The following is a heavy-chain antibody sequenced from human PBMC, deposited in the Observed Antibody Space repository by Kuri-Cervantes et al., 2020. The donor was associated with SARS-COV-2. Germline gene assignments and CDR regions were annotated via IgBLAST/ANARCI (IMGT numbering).Heavy chain of an antibody. V-gene: IGHV4-59*08. D-gene: IGHD2-21*01. J-gene: IGHJ6*03. CDR3: ARIVRFMDV. CDR1: GGSISSHY. Sequence: SETLSLTCTVSGGSISSHYWSWIRQPPGKGLEWIGYIYYSGSTNYNPSLKSRVTISVDTSKNQFSLKLSSVTAADTAVYYCARIVRFMDVWGKGTTVTVSS. CDR2: IYYSGST.